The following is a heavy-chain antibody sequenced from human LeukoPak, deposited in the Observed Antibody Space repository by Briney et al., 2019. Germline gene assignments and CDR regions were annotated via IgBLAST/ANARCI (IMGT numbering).Heavy chain of an antibody. CDR3: ARQGPRRRYCSGGSCRLFNWFDP. Sequence: SETLSLTCTVAGASISSESYYWSWIRQPAGTGLEWIGRIYTSGSTNYNPSLRSRVTISVDTSKNHFSLKLSSVTAADTAVYYCARQGPRRRYCSGGSCRLFNWFDPWGQGTLVTVSS. CDR2: IYTSGST. D-gene: IGHD2-15*01. CDR1: GASISSESYY. V-gene: IGHV4-61*02. J-gene: IGHJ5*02.